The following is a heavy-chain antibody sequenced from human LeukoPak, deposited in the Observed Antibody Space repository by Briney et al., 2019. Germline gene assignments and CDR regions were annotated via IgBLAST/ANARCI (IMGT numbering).Heavy chain of an antibody. CDR3: AIDPNWGTHS. V-gene: IGHV3-23*01. CDR1: GFTFSTYT. D-gene: IGHD7-27*01. CDR2: IGNNGGGI. Sequence: GGSLRLSCAASGFTFSTYTMYWVRHPPGKRLEWVSIIGNNGGGIHYADSVRGRFTISRDNSKNALYLQINSLRVEDTAVYYCAIDPNWGTHSWGQGVLVTVSS. J-gene: IGHJ4*02.